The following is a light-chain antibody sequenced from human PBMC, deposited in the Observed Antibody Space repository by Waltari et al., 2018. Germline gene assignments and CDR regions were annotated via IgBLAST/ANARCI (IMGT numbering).Light chain of an antibody. V-gene: IGLV2-23*02. CDR1: SSDVGNYNL. J-gene: IGLJ1*01. Sequence: QSGLTPPASVSGSPGQSITISCTGTSSDVGNYNLVSWYQQYPGKAPKLMVYEVTKRASGVSDRFSGSKSGNTASLTIYGLQSEDEADYYCCSYAGFGIYVFGTGTKVTVL. CDR3: CSYAGFGIYV. CDR2: EVT.